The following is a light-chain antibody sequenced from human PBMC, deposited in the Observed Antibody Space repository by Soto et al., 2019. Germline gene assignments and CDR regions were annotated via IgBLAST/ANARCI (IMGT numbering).Light chain of an antibody. CDR1: SFGGKR. J-gene: IGLJ1*01. CDR2: DDD. Sequence: SYELTQPPSVSVAPGQTARITCGGNSFGGKRVHWYQQKPGQAPVLVVYDDDDRPSGIPERFSGANSGNTATLTISRVEVGDEADYYCQVWDTSGDDFCVFGAGTKVTVL. V-gene: IGLV3-21*02. CDR3: QVWDTSGDDFCV.